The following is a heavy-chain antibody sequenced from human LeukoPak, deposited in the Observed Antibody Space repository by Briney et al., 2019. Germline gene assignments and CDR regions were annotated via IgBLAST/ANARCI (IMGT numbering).Heavy chain of an antibody. J-gene: IGHJ6*03. CDR2: INSDGINT. D-gene: IGHD4-17*01. Sequence: PGGSLRLSCAASGFTFSNYWMHWVRQAPGKGLVWVSRINSDGINTSYADSVKGRFTISRDNAKNSLYLQMNSLRAEDTALYYCARVGYGDYFVSDYYYYYMDVWGKGTTVTVSS. V-gene: IGHV3-74*01. CDR1: GFTFSNYW. CDR3: ARVGYGDYFVSDYYYYYMDV.